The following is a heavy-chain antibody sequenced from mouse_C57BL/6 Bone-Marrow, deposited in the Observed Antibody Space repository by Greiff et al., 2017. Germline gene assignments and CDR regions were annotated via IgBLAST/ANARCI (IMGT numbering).Heavy chain of an antibody. V-gene: IGHV6-3*01. J-gene: IGHJ2*01. CDR3: TGGTTVVARYFDY. CDR2: IRLKSDNYAT. D-gene: IGHD1-1*01. Sequence: EVQVVESGGGLVQPGGSMKLSCVASGFTFSNYWMNWVRQSPEKGLEWVAQIRLKSDNYATHYAESVKGRFTISRDDSKSSVYLQMNNLRAEDTGIYYCTGGTTVVARYFDYWGQGTTLTVSS. CDR1: GFTFSNYW.